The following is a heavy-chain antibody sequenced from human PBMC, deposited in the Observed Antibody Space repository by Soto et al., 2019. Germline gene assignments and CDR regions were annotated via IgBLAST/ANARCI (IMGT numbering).Heavy chain of an antibody. D-gene: IGHD1-26*01. CDR3: ARGVTAGVDY. CDR2: MQPSSGRT. Sequence: GASVKVSCKASGYSFTGLDINWVRQNTGQGLEWMGWMQPSSGRTGYAQKFQGRVTMTRDTSINTAYMELSSLTSDDTAFYYCARGVTAGVDYWGQGTLVTVSS. CDR1: GYSFTGLD. V-gene: IGHV1-8*01. J-gene: IGHJ4*02.